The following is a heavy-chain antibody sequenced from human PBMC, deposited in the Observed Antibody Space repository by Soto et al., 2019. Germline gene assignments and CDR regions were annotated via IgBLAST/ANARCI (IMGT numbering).Heavy chain of an antibody. CDR2: IQQDETQK. CDR3: ARGYSSSPNWFDP. J-gene: IGHJ5*02. CDR1: GFTFSGCW. V-gene: IGHV3-7*03. Sequence: PGGSLRLSCVASGFTFSGCWMNWVRQAPGKRLEWVASIQQDETQKYYVDSVRGRFTISRDNAMNSLYLQMNSLRAEDTAIYYCARGYSSSPNWFDPWGHGTLVTVSS. D-gene: IGHD6-6*01.